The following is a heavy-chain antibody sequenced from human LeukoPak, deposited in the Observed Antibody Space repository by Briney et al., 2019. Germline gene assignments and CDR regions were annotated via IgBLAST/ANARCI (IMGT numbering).Heavy chain of an antibody. CDR2: IYSGGST. J-gene: IGHJ3*02. CDR1: GFTVSSNY. V-gene: IGHV3-53*01. CDR3: ARDLREAGDAFDI. Sequence: PGGSLRLSCAASGFTVSSNYMSWVRQAPGKGLEWVSVIYSGGSTYYADSVKGRFTISRDNSKNTLYLQMNSLRAEDTAVYYCARDLREAGDAFDIWGQGTMVTVSS. D-gene: IGHD3-10*01.